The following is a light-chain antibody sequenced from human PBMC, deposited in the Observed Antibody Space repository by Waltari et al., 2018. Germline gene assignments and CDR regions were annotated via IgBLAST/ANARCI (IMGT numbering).Light chain of an antibody. CDR1: NSNIGFNS. J-gene: IGLJ2*01. V-gene: IGLV1-47*01. Sequence: QSVLSQPPSASASPGQGVTISCSGSNSNIGFNSVFWYQHVPGTAPKLVIFRDSQRPSVVPGRFSGSKSCTSASLAISGLRSEDEADYYCASWDQSLRGVVFGGGTKLTV. CDR2: RDS. CDR3: ASWDQSLRGVV.